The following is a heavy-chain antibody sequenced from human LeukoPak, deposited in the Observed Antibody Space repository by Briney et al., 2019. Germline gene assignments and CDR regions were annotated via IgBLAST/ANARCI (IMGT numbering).Heavy chain of an antibody. CDR2: FGPEDGET. D-gene: IGHD3-16*01. CDR1: GYALTELS. CDR3: ATNYVWGSYFYFDY. J-gene: IGHJ4*02. Sequence: ASVKVSCKVSGYALTELSMHWVRQAPGKGLEWMGGFGPEDGETIYAQKFQGRVTMTEDTSTDTAYMELSSLRSEDTAVYYCATNYVWGSYFYFDYWGQGTLVTVSS. V-gene: IGHV1-24*01.